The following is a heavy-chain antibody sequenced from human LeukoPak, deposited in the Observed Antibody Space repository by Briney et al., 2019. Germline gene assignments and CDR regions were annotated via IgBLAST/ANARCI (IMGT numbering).Heavy chain of an antibody. Sequence: SVKVSCKASGGTFSSYAIGWVRQAPGQGLEWMGGIIPIFGTANYAQKFQGRVTITADESTSTAYMELSSLRSEDTAVYYCARGTYYDFWKGNYFDYWGQGTLVTVSS. V-gene: IGHV1-69*13. CDR2: IIPIFGTA. D-gene: IGHD3-3*01. J-gene: IGHJ4*02. CDR3: ARGTYYDFWKGNYFDY. CDR1: GGTFSSYA.